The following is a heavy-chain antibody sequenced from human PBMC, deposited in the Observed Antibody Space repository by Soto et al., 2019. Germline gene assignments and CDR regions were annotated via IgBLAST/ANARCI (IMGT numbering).Heavy chain of an antibody. V-gene: IGHV4-30-4*01. CDR3: ARWLGYGPHFDY. J-gene: IGHJ4*02. CDR2: MYYSGST. Sequence: QVQLQESGPGLVKPSETLSLTCGVSGDSINNGFWWTWVRQPPGKGLEWIGYMYYSGSTYYNPSLKSRVTISVDTSTNQFSLKLSSVTAADTAVYYCARWLGYGPHFDYWGQGTLVTVSS. D-gene: IGHD5-12*01. CDR1: GDSINNGFW.